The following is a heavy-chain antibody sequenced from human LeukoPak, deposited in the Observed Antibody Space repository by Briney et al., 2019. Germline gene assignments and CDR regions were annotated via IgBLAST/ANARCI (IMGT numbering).Heavy chain of an antibody. Sequence: ASVKVSCKASGGTFSSYAISWVRQAPGQGLEWMGGIIPIFGTANYAQKFQGRVTITADESTSTAHMELSSLRSEDTAVYYCARDPVDTAMVGWFDPWGQGTLVTVSS. CDR3: ARDPVDTAMVGWFDP. CDR1: GGTFSSYA. J-gene: IGHJ5*02. CDR2: IIPIFGTA. V-gene: IGHV1-69*13. D-gene: IGHD5-18*01.